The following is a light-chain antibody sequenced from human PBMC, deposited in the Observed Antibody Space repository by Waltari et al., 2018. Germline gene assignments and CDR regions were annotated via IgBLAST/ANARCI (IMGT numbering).Light chain of an antibody. Sequence: DIQLTQSPSFLSASVGDRVTITCRASQGISSYLAWYQQKPGKAPKVLILPSGVPSRFSGSGSGTEFTLAISSLQPEDFATYYCQQLNSYPRTFGQGTKLEIK. CDR3: QQLNSYPRT. V-gene: IGKV1-9*01. J-gene: IGKJ2*01. CDR1: QGISSY.